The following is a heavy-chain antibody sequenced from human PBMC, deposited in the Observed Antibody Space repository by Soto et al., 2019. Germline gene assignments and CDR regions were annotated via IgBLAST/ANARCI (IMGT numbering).Heavy chain of an antibody. CDR1: GFTFRSYD. CDR3: AKPIVAAGYYGMDV. D-gene: IGHD6-13*01. Sequence: ESGGGVVQPGRSLRLSCAASGFTFRSYDMHWVRQAPGKGLEWMGVISFDGVKKYYADSVKGRFTISRDSSKNKLYLQMNSLRAEDTAVYYCAKPIVAAGYYGMDVWGQGTTVTVSS. J-gene: IGHJ6*02. V-gene: IGHV3-30*18. CDR2: ISFDGVKK.